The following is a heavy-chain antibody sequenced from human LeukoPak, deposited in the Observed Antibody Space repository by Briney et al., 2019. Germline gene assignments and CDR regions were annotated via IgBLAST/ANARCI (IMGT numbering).Heavy chain of an antibody. V-gene: IGHV4-61*02. Sequence: SETLSLTCTVSGGSISSGSYYWSWIRQPAERGLEWIGRIYTSGSTNYNPSLKSRVTISVDTSKNQFSLKLSSVTAADTAVYYCARGLFDSSGYPSWGQGTLVTVSS. D-gene: IGHD3-22*01. CDR3: ARGLFDSSGYPS. CDR2: IYTSGST. CDR1: GGSISSGSYY. J-gene: IGHJ4*02.